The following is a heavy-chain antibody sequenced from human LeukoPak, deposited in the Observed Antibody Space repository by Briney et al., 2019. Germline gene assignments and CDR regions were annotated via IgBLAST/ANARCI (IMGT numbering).Heavy chain of an antibody. CDR2: IYYSGST. CDR1: GGSISSSSYY. CDR3: ARSRGTPPGGRGCYFDY. V-gene: IGHV4-39*01. Sequence: PSETLSLTCTVSGGSISSSSYYWGWIRQPPGERLEWIGSIYYSGSTYYNPSLKSRVTISVDTSKNQFSLKLSSVTAADTAVYYCARSRGTPPGGRGCYFDYWGQGTLVTVSS. J-gene: IGHJ4*02. D-gene: IGHD3-22*01.